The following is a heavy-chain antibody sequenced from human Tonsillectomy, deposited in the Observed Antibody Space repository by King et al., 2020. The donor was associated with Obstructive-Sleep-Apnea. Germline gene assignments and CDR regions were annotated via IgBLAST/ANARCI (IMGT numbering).Heavy chain of an antibody. CDR3: ARDLNYYESSGYYPDGWFDP. J-gene: IGHJ5*02. Sequence: HVQLVESGGGLLKTGGSLKLSCEASGFTFSDYYLSWIRKAPGKGLEWVACIIGSSTNTNYEDSLKGRFTISRDKAKNSLYLQMNSLRAEDTAVYYCARDLNYYESSGYYPDGWFDPWGQGTLVTVSS. V-gene: IGHV3-11*06. D-gene: IGHD3-22*01. CDR2: IIGSSTNT. CDR1: GFTFSDYY.